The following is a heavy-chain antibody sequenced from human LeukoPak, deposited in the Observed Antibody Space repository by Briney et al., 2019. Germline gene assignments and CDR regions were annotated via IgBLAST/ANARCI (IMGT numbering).Heavy chain of an antibody. CDR1: GYTFTSYY. Sequence: ASVKVSCKASGYTFTSYYMHWVRQAPGKGHEWMGGYDPADGETINAQTFQGRVTMTEDTSTDTAYMELSRLRSQDTAVYYCATQLSSGWRLRHLPFFYWGQGTLVTVSS. CDR3: ATQLSSGWRLRHLPFFY. V-gene: IGHV1-24*01. J-gene: IGHJ4*02. CDR2: YDPADGET. D-gene: IGHD3-22*01.